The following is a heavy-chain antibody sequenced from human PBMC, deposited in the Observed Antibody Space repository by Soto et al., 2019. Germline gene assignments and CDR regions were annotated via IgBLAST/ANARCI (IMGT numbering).Heavy chain of an antibody. V-gene: IGHV1-46*01. J-gene: IGHJ4*02. Sequence: GASVKVSCKASGNTLTNYYVHWVRQAPGQGFEWMGVIDPSGRTTSYAQRFQGRVTMTRDTSTSTLYLELSSLRSEDTAVYYCARLATATPPYYFDYWGRGTLVTVSS. CDR3: ARLATATPPYYFDY. CDR2: IDPSGRTT. CDR1: GNTLTNYY.